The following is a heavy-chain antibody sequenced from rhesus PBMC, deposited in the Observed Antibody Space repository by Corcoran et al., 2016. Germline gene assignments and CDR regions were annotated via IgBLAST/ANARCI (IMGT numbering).Heavy chain of an antibody. CDR2: IYGSSTCT. CDR3: AREGYSSGWSPYYFDY. V-gene: IGHV4S10*01. J-gene: IGHJ4*01. Sequence: QVQLQESGPGVVKPSETLSLTCAVSGGSISDSYRWSWIRQPPGKGLEWIGYIYGSSTCTNYNPSLKSRVTSSKDTSKNQFSVKLSSVTAADTAVYYCAREGYSSGWSPYYFDYWGQGVLVTVSS. CDR1: GGSISDSYR. D-gene: IGHD6S26*01.